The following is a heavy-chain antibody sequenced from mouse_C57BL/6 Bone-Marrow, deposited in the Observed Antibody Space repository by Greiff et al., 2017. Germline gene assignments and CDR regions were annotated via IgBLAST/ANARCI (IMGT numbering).Heavy chain of an antibody. CDR3: TTPATRDYFDY. D-gene: IGHD1-2*01. CDR1: GFNIKDDY. CDR2: IDPENGDT. V-gene: IGHV14-4*01. Sequence: EVQLQQSGAELVRPGASVKLSCTASGFNIKDDYMNWVKQRPEQGLEWIGWIDPENGDTEYASKFQGKATITADTSSNTAYLQLSSLTSEDTAVYYCTTPATRDYFDYWGQGTTLTVSS. J-gene: IGHJ2*01.